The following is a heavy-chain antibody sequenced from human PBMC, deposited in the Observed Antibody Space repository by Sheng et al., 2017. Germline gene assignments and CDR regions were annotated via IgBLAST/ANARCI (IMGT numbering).Heavy chain of an antibody. CDR2: IRYDGSNK. CDR3: AKDMKLDRYYYYMDV. V-gene: IGHV3-30*02. Sequence: QVQLVESGGGVVQPGGSLRLSCAASGFTFSSYGMHWVRQAPGKGLEWVAFIRYDGSNKYYADSVKGRFTISRDNSKNTLYLQMNSLRAEDTAVYYCAKDMKLDRYYYYMDVWGKGDHG. D-gene: IGHD1-1*01. J-gene: IGHJ6*03. CDR1: GFTFSSYG.